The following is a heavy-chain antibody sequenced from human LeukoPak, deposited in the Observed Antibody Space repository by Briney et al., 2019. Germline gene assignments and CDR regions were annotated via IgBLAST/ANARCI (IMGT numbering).Heavy chain of an antibody. V-gene: IGHV3-74*01. Sequence: GGSLRLSCAASGFTFSSYGMHWVRQAPGKGLVWVSRISRDGSSTSYADSVKGRFTISRDNAKNTLYLQMNTLRAEDTAVYYCARDCSDTGCYNTAFDYWGQGTLVTVSS. CDR1: GFTFSSYG. CDR3: ARDCSDTGCYNTAFDY. J-gene: IGHJ4*02. CDR2: ISRDGSST. D-gene: IGHD2-2*02.